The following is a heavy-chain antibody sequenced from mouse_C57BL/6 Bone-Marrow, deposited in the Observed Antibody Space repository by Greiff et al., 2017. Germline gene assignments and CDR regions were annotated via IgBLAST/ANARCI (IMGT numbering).Heavy chain of an antibody. J-gene: IGHJ2*01. CDR3: AREGYYYGSADY. CDR2: INPSNGGT. CDR1: GYTFTSYW. Sequence: QVQLKQPGTELVKPGASVKLSCKASGYTFTSYWMHWVKQRPGQGLEWIGNINPSNGGTNYNEKFKSKATLTVDKSSSTAYMQLSSLTPEDSAVYYCAREGYYYGSADYWGQGTTLTVSS. D-gene: IGHD1-1*01. V-gene: IGHV1-53*01.